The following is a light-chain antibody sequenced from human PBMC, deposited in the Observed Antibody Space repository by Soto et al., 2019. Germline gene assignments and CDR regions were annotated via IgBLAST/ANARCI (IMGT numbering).Light chain of an antibody. V-gene: IGLV2-14*01. CDR1: SSDVGGYNY. J-gene: IGLJ1*01. CDR2: DVG. CDR3: SSYTSSSTLYV. Sequence: QAVVTQPASVSGSPGQSITISCTGTSSDVGGYNYVSWYQQHPGKAPKLMIYDVGNRPSGVSNRFSGSKSGNTASLTISGLQAEDEADYYCSSYTSSSTLYVFGTGTKLTVL.